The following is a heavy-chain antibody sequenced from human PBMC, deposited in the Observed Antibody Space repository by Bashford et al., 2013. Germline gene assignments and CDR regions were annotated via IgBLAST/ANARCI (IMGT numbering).Heavy chain of an antibody. J-gene: IGHJ4*02. V-gene: IGHV4-4*07. D-gene: IGHD2-21*01. CDR2: IYVSGRT. CDR1: GVSFANYY. Sequence: SETLSLTCTVSGVSFANYYWNWIRQPAGKGLEWVGRIYVSGRTNYNPSLGSRITMSLDTSKKQFSLRLNSVTAADTAVYYCARDFNSPQGYWGQGQWSPSPQ. CDR3: ARDFNSPQGY.